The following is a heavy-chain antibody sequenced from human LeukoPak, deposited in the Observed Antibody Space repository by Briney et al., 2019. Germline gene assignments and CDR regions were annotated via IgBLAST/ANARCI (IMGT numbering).Heavy chain of an antibody. CDR3: AKDLDSTGWYDSPGDF. D-gene: IGHD6-19*01. V-gene: IGHV3-23*01. CDR2: ISTSSRT. J-gene: IGHJ4*02. Sequence: PGGSLRLSCTASGFTFSKYAMSWVRQAPGKGLEWVSLISTSSRTHYAESVKGRFTISRDNSKNTLYLQMNPLRVEDTAIYYCAKDLDSTGWYDSPGDFWGQGTLVTVSS. CDR1: GFTFSKYA.